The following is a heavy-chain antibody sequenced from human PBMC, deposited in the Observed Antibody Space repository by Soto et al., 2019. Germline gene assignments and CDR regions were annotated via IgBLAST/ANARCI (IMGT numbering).Heavy chain of an antibody. Sequence: QVQPVESGGGVVQPGRSLRLSCVVSGFTFRSYAMHWVRQAPGKGLEGVAVISNDGNNNYHADSVKGRFTISRDNSKNTLYLHMDSLRAEDTALYYCSRFVGYGGSEYYFDNWGQGIQVIVST. CDR2: ISNDGNNN. V-gene: IGHV3-30-3*02. J-gene: IGHJ4*02. CDR1: GFTFRSYA. D-gene: IGHD5-12*01. CDR3: SRFVGYGGSEYYFDN.